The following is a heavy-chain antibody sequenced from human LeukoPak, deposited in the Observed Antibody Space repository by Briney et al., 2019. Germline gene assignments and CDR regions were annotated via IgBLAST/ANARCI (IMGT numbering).Heavy chain of an antibody. Sequence: PGGSLRLSCAASGFTFSDYYMSWIRQAPGKGLEWVSAISGSGGSTYYADSVKGRFTISRDNSKNTLYLQMNSLRAEDTAVYYCAKDRVTTRAFDIWGQGTMVTVSS. CDR3: AKDRVTTRAFDI. J-gene: IGHJ3*02. CDR2: ISGSGGST. V-gene: IGHV3-23*01. D-gene: IGHD4-17*01. CDR1: GFTFSDYY.